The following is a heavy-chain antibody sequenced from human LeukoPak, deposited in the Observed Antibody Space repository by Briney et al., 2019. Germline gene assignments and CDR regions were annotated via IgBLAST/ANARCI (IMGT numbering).Heavy chain of an antibody. D-gene: IGHD6-13*01. CDR2: IYYSGST. CDR1: GGSISSGGYY. J-gene: IGHJ5*02. Sequence: PSQTLSLTCTVSGGSISSGGYYWSWIRQHPGKGLEWIGYIYYSGSTYYNPSLKSRVTISVDTSKNQFSLKLSSVTAADTAVYYCARGIAAAAAPGGFDPWGQGTLVTVSS. CDR3: ARGIAAAAAPGGFDP. V-gene: IGHV4-31*03.